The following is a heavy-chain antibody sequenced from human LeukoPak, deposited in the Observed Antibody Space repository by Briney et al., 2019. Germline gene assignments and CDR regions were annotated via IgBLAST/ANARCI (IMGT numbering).Heavy chain of an antibody. CDR3: AVTVVPDYFDY. CDR2: IYSGGNT. J-gene: IGHJ4*02. D-gene: IGHD3-22*01. Sequence: PGGSLRLSCAASGFTVSSNYMSWVRQAPGKGLEWVSIIYSGGNTYCADSVKGRFTISRGNSKNTLYLQMNSLRAEDTAVYYCAVTVVPDYFDYWGQGTLVTVSS. CDR1: GFTVSSNY. V-gene: IGHV3-53*01.